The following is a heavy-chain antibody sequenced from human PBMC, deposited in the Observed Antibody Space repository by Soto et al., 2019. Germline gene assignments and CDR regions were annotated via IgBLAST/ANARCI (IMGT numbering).Heavy chain of an antibody. Sequence: QVQLQESGPGLVKPSQTLSLTCTVPGGSINSGDYYWTWVRQPPGKGLEWIGNIFHSGSTYYTPSLQSRVTISLDTSKNHFSLKLSSVTPADTAVYYCARDRYYGSGTYYNFYSGMDVWGQGTTVTVSS. CDR2: IFHSGST. J-gene: IGHJ6*02. V-gene: IGHV4-30-4*01. D-gene: IGHD3-10*01. CDR1: GGSINSGDYY. CDR3: ARDRYYGSGTYYNFYSGMDV.